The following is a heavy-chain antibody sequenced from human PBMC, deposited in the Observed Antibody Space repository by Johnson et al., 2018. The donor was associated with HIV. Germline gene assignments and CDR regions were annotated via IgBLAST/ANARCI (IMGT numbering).Heavy chain of an antibody. Sequence: VQLVESGGGVVQPGRSLRLSCAASGFTFSNAWMSWVRQAPGKGLEWVGRIKSKTDGGTIDYAAPVKGRFTISRDDSKNTLSLQMNSLKIEDTAVYYCTRVLAMIVAHDAFDIWGQGTMVTVSS. CDR3: TRVLAMIVAHDAFDI. D-gene: IGHD3-22*01. V-gene: IGHV3-15*01. J-gene: IGHJ3*02. CDR2: IKSKTDGGTI. CDR1: GFTFSNAW.